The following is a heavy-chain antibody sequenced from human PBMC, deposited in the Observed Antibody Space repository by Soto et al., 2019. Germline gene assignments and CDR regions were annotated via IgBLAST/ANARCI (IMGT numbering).Heavy chain of an antibody. CDR2: IYPGDSDT. CDR1: SSSSYY. J-gene: IGHJ6*02. CDR3: ARPRSSSRNYYGMDV. V-gene: IGHV5-51*01. Sequence: SSSSYYWGWIRQPPGKGLEWMGIIYPGDSDTRYSPSFQGQVTISADKSISTAYLQWSSLKASDTAMYYCARPRSSSRNYYGMDVWGQGTTVTVSS. D-gene: IGHD6-13*01.